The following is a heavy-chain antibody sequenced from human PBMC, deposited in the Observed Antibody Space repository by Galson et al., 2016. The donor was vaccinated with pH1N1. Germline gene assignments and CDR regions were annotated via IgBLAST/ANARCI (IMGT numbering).Heavy chain of an antibody. J-gene: IGHJ4*02. Sequence: SLRLSCAASGFTFSSYTMSWVRQAPGRGLEWLSYFGAGHDIYYADSVKGRFTISRDNARNSLYLQMNSLRAEDTAVYYCVRDNWGLDYWGQGTLVTVSS. CDR1: GFTFSSYT. D-gene: IGHD7-27*01. V-gene: IGHV3-48*01. CDR3: VRDNWGLDY. CDR2: FGAGHDI.